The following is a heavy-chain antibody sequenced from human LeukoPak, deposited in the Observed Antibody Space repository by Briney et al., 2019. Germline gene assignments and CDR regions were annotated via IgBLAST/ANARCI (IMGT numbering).Heavy chain of an antibody. CDR1: GFSVSTNY. V-gene: IGHV3-53*01. J-gene: IGHJ2*01. CDR2: LYSGSST. Sequence: GGSLRLSCEGSGFSVSTNYMNWVRQAPGKGLEWVSILYSGSSTYYTDSVKGRFTVSRDDSKNTLFLHMNSLGVEDTAVCYCARVGDHYHWYLDVWGRGTLVTVSS. D-gene: IGHD3-10*01. CDR3: ARVGDHYHWYLDV.